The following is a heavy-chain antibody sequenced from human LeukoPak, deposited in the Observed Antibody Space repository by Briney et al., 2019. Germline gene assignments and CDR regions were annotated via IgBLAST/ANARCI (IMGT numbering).Heavy chain of an antibody. V-gene: IGHV5-51*01. D-gene: IGHD2-21*01. J-gene: IGHJ3*02. CDR3: ARPGAYCGGDCYSGAFDI. Sequence: GESLKISCKGSGYSFTSYWIGWVRQMPGKGLEWMGIIYPGDSDTRYSPSFQGQVTISADKSISTAYLQWSSLKASDTAMHYCARPGAYCGGDCYSGAFDIWGQGTMVTVSS. CDR2: IYPGDSDT. CDR1: GYSFTSYW.